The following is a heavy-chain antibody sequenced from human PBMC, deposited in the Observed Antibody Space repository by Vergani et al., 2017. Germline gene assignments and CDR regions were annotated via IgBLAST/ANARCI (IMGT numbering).Heavy chain of an antibody. CDR2: IYTSGST. CDR3: ARDGGTLGGKSFDY. Sequence: QVQLQQWGAGLLKPSETLSLTCAVYGGSFSGYYWSWIRQPAGKGLEWIGRIYTSGSTNYNPSLKSRVTMSVDTSKNQFSLKLSSVTAADTAVYYCARDGGTLGGKSFDYWGQGTLVTVSS. CDR1: GGSFSGYY. D-gene: IGHD3-16*01. V-gene: IGHV4-59*10. J-gene: IGHJ4*02.